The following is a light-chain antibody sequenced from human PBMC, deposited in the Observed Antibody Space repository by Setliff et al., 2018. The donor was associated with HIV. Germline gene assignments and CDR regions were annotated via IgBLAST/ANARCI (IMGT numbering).Light chain of an antibody. J-gene: IGLJ1*01. V-gene: IGLV2-14*01. CDR1: SSDVGDYQS. CDR2: EVS. CDR3: SSNTSSSPLYV. Sequence: QSALAQPASVSGSLGQSITISCTGISSDVGDYQSVSWYQQCPGKAPKLIICEVSDRPSGVSNRFSGSKSGNTASLTVSRLQAEDEADYFCSSNTSSSPLYVFATGTKVTVL.